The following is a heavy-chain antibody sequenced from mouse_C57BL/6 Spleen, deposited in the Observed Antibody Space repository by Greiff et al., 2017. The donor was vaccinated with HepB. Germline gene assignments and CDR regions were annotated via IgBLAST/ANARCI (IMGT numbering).Heavy chain of an antibody. D-gene: IGHD1-1*01. CDR2: IHPNSGST. Sequence: QVQLQQPGAELVKPGASVKLSCKASGYTFTSYWMHWVKQRPGQGLEWIGMIHPNSGSTNYNEKFKSKATLTVDKSSRTAYMQLSSLTSEDSAVYYCARYHYYGSSYLDAMDYWGQGTSVTVSS. CDR3: ARYHYYGSSYLDAMDY. V-gene: IGHV1-64*01. CDR1: GYTFTSYW. J-gene: IGHJ4*01.